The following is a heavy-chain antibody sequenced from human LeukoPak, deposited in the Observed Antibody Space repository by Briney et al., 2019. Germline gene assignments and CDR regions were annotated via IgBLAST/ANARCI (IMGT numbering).Heavy chain of an antibody. J-gene: IGHJ6*02. CDR3: ARLTTNWNYYYFYGLDV. D-gene: IGHD1-1*01. CDR1: GFSFSGYY. V-gene: IGHV3-11*01. Sequence: PGGSLRLSCAASGFSFSGYYMTWVRQAPGKGLESISEISRTGSVVHYSDSVRGRFTTSRDNVKNSLYLQMDSLAVEDTAVYYCARLTTNWNYYYFYGLDVWGLGTTVTVSS. CDR2: ISRTGSVV.